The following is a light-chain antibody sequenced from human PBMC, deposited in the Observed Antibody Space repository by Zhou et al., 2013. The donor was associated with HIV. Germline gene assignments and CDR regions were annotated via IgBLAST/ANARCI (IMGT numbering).Light chain of an antibody. V-gene: IGKV1-39*01. CDR1: QTITTY. CDR3: QQSYGTPRT. Sequence: DIQMTQSPSSLSASVGDRVTINCRASQTITTYLNWYQQKPGKVPKLLISGASSLQTGVPLRFSGSGFGTDFTLIISGLQPEDFATYYCQQSYGTPRTFGQGTKVEI. J-gene: IGKJ2*02. CDR2: GAS.